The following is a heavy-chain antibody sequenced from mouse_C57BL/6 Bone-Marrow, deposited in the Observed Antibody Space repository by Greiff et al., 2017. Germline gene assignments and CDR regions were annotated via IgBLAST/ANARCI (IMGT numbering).Heavy chain of an antibody. D-gene: IGHD2-4*01. CDR3: TSIYYDYEYAMGY. CDR1: GFNIKDDY. J-gene: IGHJ4*01. Sequence: EVQLQQSGAELVRPGASVKLSCTASGFNIKDDYMHWVKQRHEQGLEWIGWIDPENGDTEYASKFQGKATITADTSSNTAYLQLSSLTSEDTAVYYCTSIYYDYEYAMGYWGEGTSVTVSS. CDR2: IDPENGDT. V-gene: IGHV14-4*01.